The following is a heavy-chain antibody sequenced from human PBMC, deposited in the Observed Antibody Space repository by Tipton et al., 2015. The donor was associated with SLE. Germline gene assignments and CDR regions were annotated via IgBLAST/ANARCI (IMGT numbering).Heavy chain of an antibody. CDR1: GGSISSGSYY. Sequence: TLSLTCTVSGGSISSGSYYWSWIRQPAGKGLEWIGHIYNSGSTNYNPSLKSRVTISEDTSKNQFSLKLSSVTAADRAVYYCARGSVFGDYWGQGTLVTVSS. V-gene: IGHV4-61*09. D-gene: IGHD3-16*01. J-gene: IGHJ4*02. CDR2: IYNSGST. CDR3: ARGSVFGDY.